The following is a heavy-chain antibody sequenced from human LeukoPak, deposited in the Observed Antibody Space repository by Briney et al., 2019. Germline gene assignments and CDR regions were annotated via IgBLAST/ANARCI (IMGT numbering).Heavy chain of an antibody. CDR3: ARSNTVTTRDYFDY. J-gene: IGHJ4*02. CDR2: ISGSGGST. V-gene: IGHV3-23*01. CDR1: GFTFSSYA. D-gene: IGHD4-17*01. Sequence: GGSLRLSCAASGFTFSSYAMSWVRQAPGKGLEWVSAISGSGGSTYYADPVKGRFTISRDNSKNTLYLQMNSLRAEDTAVYYCARSNTVTTRDYFDYWGQGTLVTVSS.